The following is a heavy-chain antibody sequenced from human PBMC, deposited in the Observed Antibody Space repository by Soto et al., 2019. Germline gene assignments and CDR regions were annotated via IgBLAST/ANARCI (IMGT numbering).Heavy chain of an antibody. CDR1: GGSISSPTYY. D-gene: IGHD1-1*01. V-gene: IGHV4-39*01. CDR2: IYYSGIT. J-gene: IGHJ4*02. Sequence: ESLCRTCSVSGGSISSPTYYWGWIRQPPGKGLEWIGSIYYSGITYYSPSLKSRVTISVDTSKNQFSLKVSSVTAADTAVYYCARLPGITTSRRDYWGKGTLVTVS. CDR3: ARLPGITTSRRDY.